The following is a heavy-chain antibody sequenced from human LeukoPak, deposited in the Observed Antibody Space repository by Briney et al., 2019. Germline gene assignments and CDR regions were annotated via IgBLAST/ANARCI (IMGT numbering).Heavy chain of an antibody. Sequence: SPSETLSLTCTVSGGSISSYYWSWIRQPPGKGLEWIGYIYYSGSTNYNPSLKSRVTISVDTSKNQFSLKLSSVTAADTAVYYCARDYLAYYYDSSGYIDAFDIWGQGTMVTVSS. J-gene: IGHJ3*02. CDR1: GGSISSYY. CDR2: IYYSGST. V-gene: IGHV4-59*01. D-gene: IGHD3-22*01. CDR3: ARDYLAYYYDSSGYIDAFDI.